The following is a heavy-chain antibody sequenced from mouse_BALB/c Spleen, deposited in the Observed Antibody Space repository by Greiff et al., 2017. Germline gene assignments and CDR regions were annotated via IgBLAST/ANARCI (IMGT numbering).Heavy chain of an antibody. D-gene: IGHD3-2*01. J-gene: IGHJ3*01. V-gene: IGHV5-12-2*01. Sequence: EVKLMESGGGLVQPGGSLKLSCAASGFTFSSYTMSWVRQTPEKRLEWVAYISNGGGSTYYPDTVKGRFTISRDNAKNTLYLQMSSLKSEDTAMYYCARQTARGFAYWGQGTLVTVSA. CDR1: GFTFSSYT. CDR3: ARQTARGFAY. CDR2: ISNGGGST.